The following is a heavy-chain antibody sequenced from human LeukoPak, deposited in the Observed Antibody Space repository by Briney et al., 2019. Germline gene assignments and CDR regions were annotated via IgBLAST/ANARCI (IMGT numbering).Heavy chain of an antibody. CDR1: GFTFSINS. Sequence: GGSLRLSCAASGFTFSINSFNWVRQAPGKGLEWVSHIASDSSSKHYADSVRGRFTISRDNSKNTLYLQMNSLRAEDTAVYYCARTAMERDYFDYWGQGTLVTVSS. CDR2: IASDSSSK. J-gene: IGHJ4*02. CDR3: ARTAMERDYFDY. D-gene: IGHD5-18*01. V-gene: IGHV3-48*01.